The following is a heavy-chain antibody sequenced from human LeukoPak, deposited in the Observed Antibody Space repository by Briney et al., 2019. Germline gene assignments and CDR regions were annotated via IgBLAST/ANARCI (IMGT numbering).Heavy chain of an antibody. CDR1: GYSISSGYY. V-gene: IGHV4-61*02. D-gene: IGHD2-8*01. CDR2: IYTSGST. CDR3: AREGCTNGVCYIAWFDP. Sequence: PSETLSLTCAVSGYSISSGYYWGWIRQPAGKGLEWIGRIYTSGSTNYNPSLKSRVTISVDTSKNQFSLKLSSVTAADTAVYYCAREGCTNGVCYIAWFDPWGQGTLVTVSS. J-gene: IGHJ5*02.